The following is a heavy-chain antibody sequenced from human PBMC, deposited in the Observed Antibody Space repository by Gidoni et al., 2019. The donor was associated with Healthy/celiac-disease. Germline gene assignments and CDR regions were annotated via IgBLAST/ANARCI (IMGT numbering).Heavy chain of an antibody. Sequence: QVQLQESGPGLVKPSETLSLTCPVSGGSISSYYWSWIRQPPGKGLEWIGYIYYSGSTNYNPSLKSRVTISVDTSKNQFSLKLSSVTAADTAVYYCARGAAAAGTGDLDYWGQGTLVTVSS. CDR2: IYYSGST. CDR3: ARGAAAAGTGDLDY. CDR1: GGSISSYY. J-gene: IGHJ4*02. V-gene: IGHV4-59*01. D-gene: IGHD6-13*01.